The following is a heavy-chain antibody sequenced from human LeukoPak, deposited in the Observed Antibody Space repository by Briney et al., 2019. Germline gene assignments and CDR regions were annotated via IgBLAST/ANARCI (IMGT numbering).Heavy chain of an antibody. CDR3: ARHGSAAAGRPSLYYYYMDV. V-gene: IGHV4-38-2*01. J-gene: IGHJ6*03. D-gene: IGHD6-13*01. CDR1: GYSISSGYY. CDR2: IYHSGST. Sequence: KPSETLSLTCAVSGYSISSGYYWGWIRQPPGKGLEWIGSIYHSGSTYYNPSLKSRVTISVDTSKNQFSLKLSSVTAADTAVYYCARHGSAAAGRPSLYYYYMDVWGKGTTVTVSS.